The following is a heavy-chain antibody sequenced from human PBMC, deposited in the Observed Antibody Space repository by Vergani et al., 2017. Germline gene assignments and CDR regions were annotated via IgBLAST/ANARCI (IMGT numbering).Heavy chain of an antibody. Sequence: VQLVQSGAEVKTPGASVKVFCKASGYTFTSYGISGVRQAPRQGVAGVGWISAYNGHTNYAQKLQGRVTLTTDPSTCTAYMELRSLRSDDTAVYYCAGADPGALWFGKLLGTCYYYGMDVWGQGTTVTVSS. V-gene: IGHV1-18*01. D-gene: IGHD3-10*01. CDR3: AGADPGALWFGKLLGTCYYYGMDV. CDR2: ISAYNGHT. CDR1: GYTFTSYG. J-gene: IGHJ6*02.